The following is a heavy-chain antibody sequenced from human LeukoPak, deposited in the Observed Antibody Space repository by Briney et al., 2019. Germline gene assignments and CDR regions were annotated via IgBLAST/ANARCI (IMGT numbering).Heavy chain of an antibody. J-gene: IGHJ4*02. CDR2: INAGNGNT. CDR1: GYTFTSYA. D-gene: IGHD3-16*02. Sequence: ASVKVSCKASGYTFTSYAMHWVRQAPGQRLEWMGWINAGNGNTKYSQKFQGRVTITRDTSASTAYMELSSLRSEDTAVYYCARAPPHRGYDYAWGSYRYPDYWGQGTLVTVSS. CDR3: ARAPPHRGYDYAWGSYRYPDY. V-gene: IGHV1-3*01.